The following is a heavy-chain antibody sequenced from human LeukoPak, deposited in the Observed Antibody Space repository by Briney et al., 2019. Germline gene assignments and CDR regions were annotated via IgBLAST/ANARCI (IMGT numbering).Heavy chain of an antibody. V-gene: IGHV4-4*02. CDR1: GGSVSSTNW. D-gene: IGHD3-3*01. CDR3: AREGGFYRPLDY. Sequence: SETLSLTCGVSGGSVSSTNWWTWVRQPPGKGLEWIGEVHLDGRTNYNPSLESRLTMSVDLSENHISLKLASVTAADTAVYYCAREGGFYRPLDYSGQGTLVTVSS. CDR2: VHLDGRT. J-gene: IGHJ4*02.